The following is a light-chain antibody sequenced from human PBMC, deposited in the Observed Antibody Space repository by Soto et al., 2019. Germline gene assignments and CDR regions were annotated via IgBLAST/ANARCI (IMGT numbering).Light chain of an antibody. J-gene: IGLJ2*01. CDR2: EVT. Sequence: QSALTQPASVSGSLGQSNTISCTGNSSDVGGYNYVSWYQQHPGKDPKVVIFEVTKRPSGVSSRFSGSKSGNTASLTVSGLQADDEGDYYCSSNTSSRTVLFGGGTKLTVL. CDR3: SSNTSSRTVL. V-gene: IGLV2-14*01. CDR1: SSDVGGYNY.